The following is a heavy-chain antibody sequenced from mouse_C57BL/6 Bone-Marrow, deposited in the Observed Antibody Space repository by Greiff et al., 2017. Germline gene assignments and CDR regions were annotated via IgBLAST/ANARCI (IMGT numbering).Heavy chain of an antibody. CDR3: AREWLLRGFAY. V-gene: IGHV1-66*01. CDR2: IYPGSGNT. Sequence: QVQLKESGPELVKPGASVKISCKASGYSFTSYYIHWVKQRPGQGLEWIGWIYPGSGNTKYNEKFKGKATLTADTSSSTAYMQLSSLTSEDSAVYYCAREWLLRGFAYWGQGTLVTVSA. D-gene: IGHD2-3*01. CDR1: GYSFTSYY. J-gene: IGHJ3*01.